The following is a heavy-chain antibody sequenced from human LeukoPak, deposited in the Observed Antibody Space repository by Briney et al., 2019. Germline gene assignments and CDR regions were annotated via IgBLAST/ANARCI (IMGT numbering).Heavy chain of an antibody. CDR3: ARKEGDYYGSGRYGMDV. J-gene: IGHJ6*02. D-gene: IGHD3-10*01. CDR1: GYTFTSYG. CDR2: ISAYNGNT. Sequence: ASVKVSCKASGYTFTSYGISWVRQAPGQGLEWMGWISAYNGNTNYAQKLQGRVIMTTDTSTSTAYMELRSLRSDDTAVYYCARKEGDYYGSGRYGMDVWGQGTTVTVSS. V-gene: IGHV1-18*01.